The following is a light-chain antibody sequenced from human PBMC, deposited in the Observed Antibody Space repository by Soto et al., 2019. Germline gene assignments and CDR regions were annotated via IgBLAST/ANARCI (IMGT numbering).Light chain of an antibody. Sequence: DIVMTQSPDSLAVSLGESATINCKSSQSVLYSSDNKNHLAWYQQKSGQPPKLLIYWASTRESGVPDRFRGSGSGTDFTLTISSLQAADVAVYDCQQYYSTPWTFGQGTKVDIK. V-gene: IGKV4-1*01. CDR2: WAS. J-gene: IGKJ1*01. CDR1: QSVLYSSDNKNH. CDR3: QQYYSTPWT.